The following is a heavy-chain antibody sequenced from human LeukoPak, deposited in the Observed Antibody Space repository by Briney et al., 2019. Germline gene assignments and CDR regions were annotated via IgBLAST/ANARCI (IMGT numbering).Heavy chain of an antibody. CDR1: GDSVSSNSVG. J-gene: IGHJ4*02. V-gene: IGHV6-1*01. CDR3: ARSVPSFDY. Sequence: SQTLSLTCDISGDSVSSNSVGWHWIRQSPSRGLEWLGRTYYRSKWLNDYAVSVKSRITINPDTSKNQSSLQLNSVTPEDTAVYYCARSVPSFDYWGQGTLVTVSS. CDR2: TYYRSKWLN. D-gene: IGHD6-6*01.